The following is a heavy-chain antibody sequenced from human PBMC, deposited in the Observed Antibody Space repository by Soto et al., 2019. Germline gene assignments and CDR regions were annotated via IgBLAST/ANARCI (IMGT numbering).Heavy chain of an antibody. D-gene: IGHD2-2*01. CDR2: INPETGGT. CDR1: GYTFTGYY. CDR3: ARERYQVISDGMDV. Sequence: GASVKGSCKASGYTFTGYYMHWVRQAPGQGLEWMGWINPETGGTSYAQQFQGRVTLSRDTSINTAYLEVSRLRFDDAAVYFCARERYQVISDGMDVWGQGTTVTVSS. J-gene: IGHJ6*02. V-gene: IGHV1-2*02.